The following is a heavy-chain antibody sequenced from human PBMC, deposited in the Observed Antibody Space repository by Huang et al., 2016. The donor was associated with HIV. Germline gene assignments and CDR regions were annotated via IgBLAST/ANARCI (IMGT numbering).Heavy chain of an antibody. D-gene: IGHD7-27*01. V-gene: IGHV2-5*02. CDR2: IYWDDDK. J-gene: IGHJ6*03. CDR1: GFSLTHKGVG. CDR3: AHIGRLGNYYMDV. Sequence: ITLKESGPTVIKPTQTLTLNCSFSGFSLTHKGVGVGCIRQPPGKALEWLVLIYWDDDKRFTPALKNRINITKDTSKNQVVFTMTNLDPMDTGTYYCAHIGRLGNYYMDVWGNGTTVTVSS.